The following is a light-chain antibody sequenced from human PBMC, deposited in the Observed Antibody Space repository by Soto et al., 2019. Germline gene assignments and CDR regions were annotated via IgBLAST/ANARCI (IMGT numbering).Light chain of an antibody. V-gene: IGLV2-23*03. CDR2: EGS. Sequence: QSALTQPASVSGSPGQSITISCTGTSSDVGSYNLVSWYQQHPGKAPKLMIYEGSKRPSGVANRFSGSKSGNTASLTISGLQAEDEADYYCCSYAVSRTFVVFGGGTKLTV. J-gene: IGLJ2*01. CDR3: CSYAVSRTFVV. CDR1: SSDVGSYNL.